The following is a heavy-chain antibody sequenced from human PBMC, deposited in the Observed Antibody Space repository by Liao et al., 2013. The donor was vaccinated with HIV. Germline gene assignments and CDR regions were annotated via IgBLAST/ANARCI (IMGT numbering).Heavy chain of an antibody. CDR1: GGSISSNY. Sequence: QVQLQESGPGLVKPSETLSLTCTVSGGSISSNYWSWIRQPPGKGLEWIGYIYYSGSTNYNPSLKSRVTMSVDTSKNQFSLNLRSVTAADTAVYYCARDRARLQTKYPTRPEDAFDLWGQGTMVTVSS. CDR2: IYYSGST. V-gene: IGHV4-59*01. CDR3: ARDRARLQTKYPTRPEDAFDL. D-gene: IGHD1-14*01. J-gene: IGHJ3*01.